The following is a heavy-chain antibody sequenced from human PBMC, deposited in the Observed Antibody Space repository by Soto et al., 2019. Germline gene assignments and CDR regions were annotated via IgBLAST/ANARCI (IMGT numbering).Heavy chain of an antibody. CDR2: ISGSGGST. D-gene: IGHD6-6*01. Sequence: GGSLRLSCAASGFTFSSYAMSWVRQAPGKGLEWVSAISGSGGSTYYADSVKGRFTISRDNSKNTLYLQMNSLRAEDTAVYYCAKVPLWGSSEDYYYYVDVWGKGTTVTVSS. CDR3: AKVPLWGSSEDYYYYVDV. CDR1: GFTFSSYA. V-gene: IGHV3-23*01. J-gene: IGHJ6*03.